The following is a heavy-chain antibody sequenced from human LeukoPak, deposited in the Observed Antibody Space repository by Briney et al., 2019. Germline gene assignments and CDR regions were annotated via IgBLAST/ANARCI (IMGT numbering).Heavy chain of an antibody. V-gene: IGHV1-69*13. CDR1: GGTSRSYA. D-gene: IGHD4-17*01. CDR2: IIPMINTP. Sequence: SVKVSCKASGGTSRSYAINWVRQAPGKGLEWMGGIIPMINTPKYGQRFQGRVTITADDSSSTGYMEVSSLRSEDTAVYFCAIFQGTYGDNDNDFWGQGTLVTVSS. J-gene: IGHJ4*02. CDR3: AIFQGTYGDNDNDF.